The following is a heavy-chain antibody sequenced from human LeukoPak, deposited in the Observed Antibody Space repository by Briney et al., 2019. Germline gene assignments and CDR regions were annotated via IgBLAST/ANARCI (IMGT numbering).Heavy chain of an antibody. J-gene: IGHJ4*02. CDR2: INHSGST. CDR3: AKHYMGSSYNRGCDY. Sequence: SETLSLTCAVYGGSFSGYYWSWIRQPPGKGLEWIGEINHSGSTNYNPSLKSRVTISVDTSKNQFSLKLSSVTAADTALYYCAKHYMGSSYNRGCDYWGQGTLVTVSS. CDR1: GGSFSGYY. D-gene: IGHD3-10*01. V-gene: IGHV4-34*01.